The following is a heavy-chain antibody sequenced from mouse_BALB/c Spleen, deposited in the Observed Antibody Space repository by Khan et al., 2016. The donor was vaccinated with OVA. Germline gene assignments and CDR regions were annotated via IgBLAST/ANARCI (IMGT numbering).Heavy chain of an antibody. CDR1: GYTFINYW. CDR2: INPSTGYT. CDR3: ARRGLRWDFDY. Sequence: VQLQESGAELTKPGASVKMSCKASGYTFINYWILWVKQRPVQGLEWIGYINPSTGYTEYNQNFKDKATLTADKSSSTAYMQLSSLTSEDSAVYYCARRGLRWDFDYWGQGTTLTVSS. J-gene: IGHJ2*01. D-gene: IGHD1-1*01. V-gene: IGHV1-7*01.